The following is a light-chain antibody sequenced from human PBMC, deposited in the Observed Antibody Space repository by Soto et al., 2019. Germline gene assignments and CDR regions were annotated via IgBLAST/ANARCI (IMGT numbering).Light chain of an antibody. CDR3: SSYAGSNSYV. J-gene: IGLJ1*01. V-gene: IGLV2-8*01. CDR1: SSDVGGYNY. Sequence: QSVLTQPPSASGSPGQSVTISCTGTSSDVGGYNYVSWYQQHPGKAPKLMIYEVSKRPSGVPDRFSGSKSGNAAPLTVSGPQPEEEDHYYCSSYAGSNSYVFGTGTKVTVL. CDR2: EVS.